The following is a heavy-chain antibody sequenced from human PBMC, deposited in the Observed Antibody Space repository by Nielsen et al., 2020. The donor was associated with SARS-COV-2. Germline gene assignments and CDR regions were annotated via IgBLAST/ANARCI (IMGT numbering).Heavy chain of an antibody. CDR3: AKDWSGYSGYGTGGFDY. V-gene: IGHV3-23*01. J-gene: IGHJ4*02. CDR2: ISGSGGST. D-gene: IGHD5-12*01. CDR1: GFTFSSYA. Sequence: GGSLRLSCAASGFTFSSYAMSWVRQAPGKGLEWVSAISGSGGSTYYADSVKGRFTISRDNSKNTLYLQMNSLRAEDTAVYYCAKDWSGYSGYGTGGFDYWGQGTLVTVSS.